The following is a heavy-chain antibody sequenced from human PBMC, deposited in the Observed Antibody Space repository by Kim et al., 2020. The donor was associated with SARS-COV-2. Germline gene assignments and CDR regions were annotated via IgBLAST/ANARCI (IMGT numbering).Heavy chain of an antibody. CDR1: GSTFSSYW. J-gene: IGHJ3*02. CDR2: IKQDGSEK. D-gene: IGHD3-10*02. CDR3: AGVSVRGLLDAFDI. V-gene: IGHV3-7*01. Sequence: GGSLRLSCAASGSTFSSYWMSWVRQAPGKGLEWVANIKQDGSEKYYVDSVKGRFTISRDNAKNSLYLQMNSLRAEDTAVYYCAGVSVRGLLDAFDIWGQGTMVTVSS.